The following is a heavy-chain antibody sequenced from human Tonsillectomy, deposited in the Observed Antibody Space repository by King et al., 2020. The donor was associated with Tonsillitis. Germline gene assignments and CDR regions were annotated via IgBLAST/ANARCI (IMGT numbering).Heavy chain of an antibody. Sequence: VQLVESGGGLVQPGGSLRLSCAASGFTFSSYAMSWVRQAPGKGLEWVSAISVSGGSTYDADSGKGRFTISRDNSKNTLYLQMNSLRAEDTAVYYCGTVTTSGGYYGMDVWGQGTTVTVSS. CDR3: GTVTTSGGYYGMDV. D-gene: IGHD3-16*01. CDR1: GFTFSSYA. CDR2: ISVSGGST. J-gene: IGHJ6*02. V-gene: IGHV3-23*04.